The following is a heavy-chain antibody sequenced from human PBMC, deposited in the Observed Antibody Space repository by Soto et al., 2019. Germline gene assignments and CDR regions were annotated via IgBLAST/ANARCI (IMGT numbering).Heavy chain of an antibody. V-gene: IGHV4-61*01. Sequence: SETLSLTCSVSGGSVSSGIYYWSWIRQPPGKGLEWIGYIYYSGSTKYKPSLRSRVTISVDTSRNQFSLKLSSVTAADPAVYFCGGEAYYYDGRGYFPEVFDFGGKGTLVPV. CDR2: IYYSGST. J-gene: IGHJ3*01. D-gene: IGHD3-22*01. CDR1: GGSVSSGIYY. CDR3: GGEAYYYDGRGYFPEVFDF.